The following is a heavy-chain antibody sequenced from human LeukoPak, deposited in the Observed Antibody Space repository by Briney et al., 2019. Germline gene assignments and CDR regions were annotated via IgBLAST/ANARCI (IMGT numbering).Heavy chain of an antibody. CDR2: IYYSGST. CDR1: GGSISSYY. D-gene: IGHD3-22*01. Sequence: PSETLSLTCTVSGGSISSYYWSWIRQPPGKGLEWIGYIYYSGSTNYNPSLKSRVTISVDTSKNQFSLKLSSVTAADTAVYYCAGASYDSSGVHWGQGTLVIASS. V-gene: IGHV4-59*01. CDR3: AGASYDSSGVH. J-gene: IGHJ4*02.